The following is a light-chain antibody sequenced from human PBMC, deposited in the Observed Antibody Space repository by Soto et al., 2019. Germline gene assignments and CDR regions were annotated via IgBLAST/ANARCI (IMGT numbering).Light chain of an antibody. V-gene: IGKV3-15*01. CDR3: QQYNNWPIT. CDR2: GAS. Sequence: EIVLTQSPGTLSVSPGERATPSCRTSQSVDSHLAWYQQKPGQAPRLLIYGASTRATGIPARVSGSGSGTEFTPTINSLQSEDFAVYYCQQYNNWPITFGQGTRLEIK. J-gene: IGKJ5*01. CDR1: QSVDSH.